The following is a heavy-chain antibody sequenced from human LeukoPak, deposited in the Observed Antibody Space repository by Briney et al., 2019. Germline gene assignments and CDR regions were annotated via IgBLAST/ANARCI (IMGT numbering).Heavy chain of an antibody. J-gene: IGHJ3*02. CDR3: ERHRVDYGGNWDVFDS. CDR2: IFRGDSDI. CDR1: GYNFNSYW. Sequence: GESLKISCKGSGYNFNSYWIGRVRQMPGKGLEWMGIIFRGDSDIRYSPSFQGQVTMSVDKSINTAYLQWSSLKASDTAMYYCERHRVDYGGNWDVFDSGGRGTRATVFS. D-gene: IGHD4-23*01. V-gene: IGHV5-51*01.